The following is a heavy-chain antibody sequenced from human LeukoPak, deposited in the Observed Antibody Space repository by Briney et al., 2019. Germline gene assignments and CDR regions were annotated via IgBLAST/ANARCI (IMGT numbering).Heavy chain of an antibody. CDR3: ARDLVTVTKGFDI. Sequence: SETLSLTCAVSGDSFSSHYWTWIRQPPGKGLEGIGYISYIGSTNYNPSLKSRVTISIDTSKNQFSLKLTSVTAADTAVYYCARDLVTVTKGFDIWGQGTMVSVSS. CDR1: GDSFSSHY. D-gene: IGHD4-17*01. J-gene: IGHJ3*02. CDR2: ISYIGST. V-gene: IGHV4-59*11.